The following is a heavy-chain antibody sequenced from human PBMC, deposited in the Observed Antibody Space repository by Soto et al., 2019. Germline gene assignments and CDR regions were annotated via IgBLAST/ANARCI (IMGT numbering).Heavy chain of an antibody. CDR1: GGSISSGDYY. D-gene: IGHD2-15*01. CDR2: IYYSGST. CDR3: ARGKVVVVAATRVPPPKDNWFDP. Sequence: SETLSLTCAVSGGSISSGDYYWIWIRQPPGKGLEWIGYIYYSGSTYYNPSLKSRVTISVDTSKNQFSLKLSSVTAADTAVYYCARGKVVVVAATRVPPPKDNWFDPWGQGTPVTVSA. V-gene: IGHV4-30-4*01. J-gene: IGHJ5*02.